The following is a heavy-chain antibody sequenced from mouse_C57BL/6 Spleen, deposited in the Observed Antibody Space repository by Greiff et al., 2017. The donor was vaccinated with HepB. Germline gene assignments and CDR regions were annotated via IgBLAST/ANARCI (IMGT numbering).Heavy chain of an antibody. J-gene: IGHJ2*01. CDR3: ARRGSSYLDY. CDR2: ISNGGGST. D-gene: IGHD1-1*01. CDR1: GFTFSDYY. Sequence: EVKVVESGGGLVQPGGSLKLSCAASGFTFSDYYMYWVRQTPEKRLEWVAYISNGGGSTYYPDTVKGRFTISRDNAKNTLYLQMSRLKSEDTAMYYCARRGSSYLDYWGQGTTLTVSS. V-gene: IGHV5-12*01.